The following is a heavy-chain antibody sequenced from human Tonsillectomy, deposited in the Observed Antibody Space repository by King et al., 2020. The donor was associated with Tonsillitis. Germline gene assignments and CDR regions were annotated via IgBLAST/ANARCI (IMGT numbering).Heavy chain of an antibody. J-gene: IGHJ4*02. Sequence: VQLQESGPGLVKPSETLSLTCTVSGGSISSYYWSWIRQPPGKGLDWIGYIYYSGSTNYNPSLKSRVTISVDTSKNQFSLKLSSVTAADTAVYYCAREDNYYFDYWGQGTLVTVSS. D-gene: IGHD1-1*01. CDR2: IYYSGST. CDR3: AREDNYYFDY. V-gene: IGHV4-59*01. CDR1: GGSISSYY.